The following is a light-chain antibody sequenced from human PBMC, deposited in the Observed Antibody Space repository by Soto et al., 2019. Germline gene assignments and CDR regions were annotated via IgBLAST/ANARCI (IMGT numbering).Light chain of an antibody. V-gene: IGKV3-20*01. CDR2: GAS. CDR3: QQYGSSPYT. Sequence: EIVWTQSPGTLSLSPGERATLSCRASQSVSSSYLAWYQQKPGQAPRLLIYGASSRATGIPDRFSGSGSGTDFTLTISRLEPEDFAVYYCQQYGSSPYTVGQGTKLEIK. J-gene: IGKJ2*01. CDR1: QSVSSSY.